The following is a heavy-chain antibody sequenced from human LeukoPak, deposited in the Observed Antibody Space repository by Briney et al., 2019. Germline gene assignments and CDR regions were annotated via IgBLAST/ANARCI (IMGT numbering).Heavy chain of an antibody. CDR3: ARHNRYSSSSPYYYYGMDV. Sequence: SETLSLTCTVSGGSISSSSYYWGWIRQPPGKGLERIGRSYYSGSTYYNPSPKSRVTISVDTSKNQSSLKLSSVTATDTAVYYCARHNRYSSSSPYYYYGMDVWGQGTTVTVSS. CDR2: SYYSGST. CDR1: GGSISSSSYY. D-gene: IGHD6-6*01. J-gene: IGHJ6*02. V-gene: IGHV4-39*01.